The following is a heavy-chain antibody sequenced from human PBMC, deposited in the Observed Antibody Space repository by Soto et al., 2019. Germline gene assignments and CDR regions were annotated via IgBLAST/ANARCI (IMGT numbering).Heavy chain of an antibody. CDR3: AREGRYYDFWSGYWTDYYYYYGMDV. Sequence: PGGSLRLSWAASGFTFSSYAMNWVRQAPGKGLEWVSVISGSGGSTYYADSVKGRFTISRHNSKNTLYLQMNSLRAEDTAVYYCAREGRYYDFWSGYWTDYYYYYGMDVWGQGTTVTVSS. J-gene: IGHJ6*02. CDR1: GFTFSSYA. V-gene: IGHV3-23*01. D-gene: IGHD3-3*01. CDR2: ISGSGGST.